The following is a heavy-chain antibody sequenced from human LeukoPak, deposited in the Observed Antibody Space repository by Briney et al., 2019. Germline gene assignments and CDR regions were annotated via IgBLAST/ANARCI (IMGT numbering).Heavy chain of an antibody. J-gene: IGHJ4*01. CDR1: GGSTSSYY. D-gene: IGHD5-12*01. V-gene: IGHV4-59*01. Sequence: PSETLSLTCTVSGGSTSSYYWSWIRQPPGKGLEWIGFIYYSGSANYNPSLRSRVTISVDTSKNQFSLKLTSVTAADTAVYYCARTGVVATSYFFDYWGHGTLVTVSS. CDR2: IYYSGSA. CDR3: ARTGVVATSYFFDY.